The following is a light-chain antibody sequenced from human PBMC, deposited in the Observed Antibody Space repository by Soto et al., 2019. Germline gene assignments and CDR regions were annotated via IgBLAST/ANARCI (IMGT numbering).Light chain of an antibody. Sequence: QSALTQPASVSGSPGQWITISCTGTSSDVGGYNYVSWYQQHPGKAPKLMIYDVSNRPSGVSNPFSGSESGDTASLTISGLQAEDEADYYCSSYPGSSHVVFGGGTKLTVL. J-gene: IGLJ2*01. CDR2: DVS. CDR3: SSYPGSSHVV. V-gene: IGLV2-14*01. CDR1: SSDVGGYNY.